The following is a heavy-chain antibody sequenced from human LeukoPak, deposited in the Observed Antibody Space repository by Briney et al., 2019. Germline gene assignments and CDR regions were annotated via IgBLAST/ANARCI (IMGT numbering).Heavy chain of an antibody. CDR2: IKQDGSEK. D-gene: IGHD3-22*01. Sequence: GGSLRLSCAASGFTFSSYSMSWVRQAPGKGLEWVANIKQDGSEKYYVDSVKGRFTISRDNAKNSLYLQMNSLRAEDAAVYYCARGSVYYYDSSGSSGMDYWGQGTLVTVSS. J-gene: IGHJ4*02. CDR1: GFTFSSYS. V-gene: IGHV3-7*01. CDR3: ARGSVYYYDSSGSSGMDY.